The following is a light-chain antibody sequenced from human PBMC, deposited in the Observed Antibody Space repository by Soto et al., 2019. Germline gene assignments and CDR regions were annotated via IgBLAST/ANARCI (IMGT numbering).Light chain of an antibody. CDR3: QQYGSSTLT. V-gene: IGKV3-20*01. Sequence: EIVFTQSPGTLSLSPGERATLSCRASQTFSNSFLSWFQQIPGQAPRLFIYGAFMRETGIQERFSGSGAGTDCTLTISRLEPEDVAVYYCQQYGSSTLTFGQGTRLEIK. CDR1: QTFSNSF. CDR2: GAF. J-gene: IGKJ5*01.